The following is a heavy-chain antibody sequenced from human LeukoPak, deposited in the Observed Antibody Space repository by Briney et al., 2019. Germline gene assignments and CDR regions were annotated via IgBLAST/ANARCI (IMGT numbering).Heavy chain of an antibody. D-gene: IGHD3-10*01. Sequence: PGGSLRLSCAASGFTVSSNYMSWVRQAPGKGLEWVSVIYSGGSTYYADSVKGRFTISRDNSKNTLYLQMNSLRAEDTAVYYCANRDGTMVRGVTQGFYDYWGQGTLVTVSS. CDR2: IYSGGST. CDR3: ANRDGTMVRGVTQGFYDY. CDR1: GFTVSSNY. J-gene: IGHJ4*02. V-gene: IGHV3-53*01.